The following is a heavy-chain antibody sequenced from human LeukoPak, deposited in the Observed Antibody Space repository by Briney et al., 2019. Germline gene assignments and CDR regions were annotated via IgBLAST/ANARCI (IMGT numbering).Heavy chain of an antibody. D-gene: IGHD3-22*01. CDR2: ISAYNGNT. V-gene: IGHV1-18*04. Sequence: ASVKVSCKASGYTLTSYCIRWVRQAPGKGLEWMGWISAYNGNTNYTQKFQGRVTMTTDTSTSTAYMELRRLRSDDTAVYYCARDYYYHSSGYYYYFDYWGQGTLVTVSS. J-gene: IGHJ4*02. CDR1: GYTLTSYC. CDR3: ARDYYYHSSGYYYYFDY.